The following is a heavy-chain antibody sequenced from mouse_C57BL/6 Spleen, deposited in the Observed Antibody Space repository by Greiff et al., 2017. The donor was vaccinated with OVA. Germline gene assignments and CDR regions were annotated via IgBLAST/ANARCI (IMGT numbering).Heavy chain of an antibody. Sequence: EVKLQESGPGLVKPSQSLSLTCSVTGYSITSGYYWNWIRQFPGNKLEWMGYISYDGSNNYNPSLKNRISITRDTSKNQFFLKLNSVTTEDTATYYCASLIYYGNLDYWGQGTSVTVSS. CDR2: ISYDGSN. CDR3: ASLIYYGNLDY. CDR1: GYSITSGYY. J-gene: IGHJ4*01. V-gene: IGHV3-6*01. D-gene: IGHD2-1*01.